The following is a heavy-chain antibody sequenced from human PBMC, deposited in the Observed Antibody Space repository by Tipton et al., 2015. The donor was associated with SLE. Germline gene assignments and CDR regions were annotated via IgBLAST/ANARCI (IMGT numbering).Heavy chain of an antibody. V-gene: IGHV3-7*01. CDR2: INQDGRKT. CDR3: ARDRTSSWFGDSYYYFDS. D-gene: IGHD3-10*01. J-gene: IGHJ4*01. CDR1: GFIFTSYW. Sequence: SLRLSCTASGFIFTSYWMTWVRQAPGKEPEWVANINQDGRKTDYMASAKGRFTISRDTAKNSVFLQMNNLRAEDTAVYYCARDRTSSWFGDSYYYFDSWGHGTLVTVSS.